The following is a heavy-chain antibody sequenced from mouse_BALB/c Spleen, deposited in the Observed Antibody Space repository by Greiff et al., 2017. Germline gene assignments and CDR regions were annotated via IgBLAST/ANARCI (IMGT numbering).Heavy chain of an antibody. CDR2: IDPANGNT. CDR3: ARNWDYYGSSSDY. Sequence: EVQLQQSGAELVKPGASVKLSCTASGFNIKDTYMHWVKQRPEQGLEWIGRIDPANGNTKYDPKFQGEATITADTSSNTAYLQLSSLTSEDTAVYYCARNWDYYGSSSDYWGQGTTLTVSS. J-gene: IGHJ2*01. D-gene: IGHD1-1*01. CDR1: GFNIKDTY. V-gene: IGHV14-3*02.